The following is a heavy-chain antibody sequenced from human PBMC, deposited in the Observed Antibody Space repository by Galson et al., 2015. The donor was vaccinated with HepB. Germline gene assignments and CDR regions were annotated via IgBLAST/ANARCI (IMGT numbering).Heavy chain of an antibody. CDR3: ARDGGVVSYYYDSSGPGGFDV. D-gene: IGHD3-22*01. Sequence: LSLTCTVSGGSISSGGYYWTWIRQHPGKGREWIGYIYYSGSTYYNPSLKSRVTISVDTSKNQFSLILSSVTAADTAVYYCARDGGVVSYYYDSSGPGGFDVWGQGTVVTASS. V-gene: IGHV4-30-4*08. CDR1: GGSISSGGYY. CDR2: IYYSGST. J-gene: IGHJ3*01.